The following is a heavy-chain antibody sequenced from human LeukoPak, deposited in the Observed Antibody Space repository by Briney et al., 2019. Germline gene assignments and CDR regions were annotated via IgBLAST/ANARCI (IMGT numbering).Heavy chain of an antibody. Sequence: PGGSLRLSCAASGFTFSSYEMNWVRQAPGKGLEWVSYISGSGSTMYYADSVKGRFTISRDNAKNSLYLQMNSLRAEDTAVYYCAIDIPHYYNGMDVWGQGTTVTVSS. CDR2: ISGSGSTM. CDR1: GFTFSSYE. CDR3: AIDIPHYYNGMDV. J-gene: IGHJ6*02. V-gene: IGHV3-48*03.